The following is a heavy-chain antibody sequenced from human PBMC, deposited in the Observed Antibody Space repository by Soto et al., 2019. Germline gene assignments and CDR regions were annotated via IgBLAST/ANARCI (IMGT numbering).Heavy chain of an antibody. J-gene: IGHJ6*02. CDR2: IYYTGST. CDR3: ARAHYGDYGYGMDV. V-gene: IGHV4-59*12. CDR1: GVSMSSSYY. D-gene: IGHD4-17*01. Sequence: PSETLSLTCTVSGVSMSSSYYWTWIRQSPGKGLEWIGYIYYTGSTNYNPSLQGRVTISLDTSKNRFSLNVNSVTAADTAVYYCARAHYGDYGYGMDVWGQGTTVTVSS.